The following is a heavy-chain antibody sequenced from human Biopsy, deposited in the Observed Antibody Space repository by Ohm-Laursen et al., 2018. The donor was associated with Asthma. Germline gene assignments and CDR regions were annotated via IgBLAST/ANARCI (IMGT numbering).Heavy chain of an antibody. V-gene: IGHV2-5*02. CDR1: GFSLRTPSVG. D-gene: IGHD3-9*01. Sequence: TQTLTLTGSFSGFSLRTPSVGVGWLRQSPGKALEWLALIYWDDYNLFRPSLKRRLTITKDPSKNQVVLTMTKMNPVDSGTYYCALSQDSGFDDHSPSWFDPWGQGTLVTVSS. CDR3: ALSQDSGFDDHSPSWFDP. J-gene: IGHJ5*02. CDR2: IYWDDYN.